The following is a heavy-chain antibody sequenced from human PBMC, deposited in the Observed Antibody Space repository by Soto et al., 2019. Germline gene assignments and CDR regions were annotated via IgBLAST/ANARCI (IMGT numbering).Heavy chain of an antibody. Sequence: GGSLRLSCAASGFTFSDYSMSWVRQAPGKGLEWVSSISGSSSYMYYADSLKGRFTISRDNAKNSLYLQMNSLRAEDTAVYYCARGHEYYFGYWGQGTLVNRLL. J-gene: IGHJ4*02. CDR2: ISGSSSYM. V-gene: IGHV3-21*01. CDR3: ARGHEYYFGY. CDR1: GFTFSDYS.